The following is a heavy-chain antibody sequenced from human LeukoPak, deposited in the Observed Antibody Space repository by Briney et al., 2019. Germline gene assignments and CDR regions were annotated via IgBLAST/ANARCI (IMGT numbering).Heavy chain of an antibody. Sequence: GASVKVSCKASGYTFTNYTINWVRLAPGQGLEWMGWIDTNTGNPTYAQGFAGRFVFSLDTSVTTTYLQISSLKAEDTAVYYCTRGRDTTGYFVYWGQGTWSPSPQ. CDR2: IDTNTGNP. CDR1: GYTFTNYT. V-gene: IGHV7-4-1*02. CDR3: TRGRDTTGYFVY. J-gene: IGHJ4*02. D-gene: IGHD3-22*01.